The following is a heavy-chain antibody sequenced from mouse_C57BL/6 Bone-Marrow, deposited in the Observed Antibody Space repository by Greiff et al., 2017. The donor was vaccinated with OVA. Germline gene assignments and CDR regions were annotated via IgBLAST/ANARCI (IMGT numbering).Heavy chain of an antibody. V-gene: IGHV3-1*01. Sequence: EVKLMESGPGMVKPSQSLSLTCTVTGYSITSGYYWHWIRHFPGNKLEWMGYISYSGSTNYNPSLKSRISITHDTSKNHFFLKLNSVTTEDTATYYCARGEVTTLDYWGQGTTLTVSS. CDR1: GYSITSGYY. CDR2: ISYSGST. D-gene: IGHD2-3*01. J-gene: IGHJ2*01. CDR3: ARGEVTTLDY.